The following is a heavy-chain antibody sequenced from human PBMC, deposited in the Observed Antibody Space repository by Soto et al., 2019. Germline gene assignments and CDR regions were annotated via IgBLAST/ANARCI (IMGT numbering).Heavy chain of an antibody. D-gene: IGHD3-22*01. V-gene: IGHV1-69*01. CDR3: AIEHSSSPPYYPTGY. J-gene: IGHJ4*02. Sequence: QVQLVQSGAEVKKPGSSVKVSCKASGGTFSSYSISWVRQAPGQGLEWMGGIIPIFGTANYAQKFQGRVTITADESTSTAYMELSSVRSEDTAVYYCAIEHSSSPPYYPTGYWGQGTLVTVSS. CDR2: IIPIFGTA. CDR1: GGTFSSYS.